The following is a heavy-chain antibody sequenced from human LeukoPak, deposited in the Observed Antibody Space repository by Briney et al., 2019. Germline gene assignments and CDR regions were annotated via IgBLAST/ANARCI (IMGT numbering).Heavy chain of an antibody. D-gene: IGHD3-9*01. CDR1: GFTFSSYA. Sequence: GGSLRLSCAASGFTFSSYAMVWGRQAPGKGLEWVSAISGTSGATYYADSVKGRFTISRDNSKNTLYLQMNSLRAEDTAVYYCAKEFGLDILTGSDAFDIWGQGTMVTVSS. J-gene: IGHJ3*02. CDR2: ISGTSGAT. V-gene: IGHV3-23*01. CDR3: AKEFGLDILTGSDAFDI.